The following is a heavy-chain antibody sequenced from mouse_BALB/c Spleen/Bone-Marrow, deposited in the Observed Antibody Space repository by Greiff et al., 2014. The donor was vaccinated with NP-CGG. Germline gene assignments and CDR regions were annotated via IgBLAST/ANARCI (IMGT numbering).Heavy chain of an antibody. J-gene: IGHJ1*01. CDR2: INPYNDGT. Sequence: EVQLQQSGPELVKPGASVKMSCKASGYTFTSYIMHWVKQKPGQGLEWIGYINPYNDGTKYNEKFKGKATLTSDKSSSTAYMGLSSLTSEDSAVYYCARPATYYGNFYWYFDVWGAGTTVTVSS. CDR1: GYTFTSYI. V-gene: IGHV1-14*01. CDR3: ARPATYYGNFYWYFDV. D-gene: IGHD2-10*01.